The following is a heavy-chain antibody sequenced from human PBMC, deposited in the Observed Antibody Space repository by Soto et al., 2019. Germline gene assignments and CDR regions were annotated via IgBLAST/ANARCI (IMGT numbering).Heavy chain of an antibody. J-gene: IGHJ4*02. CDR3: ASYGRDSSGYYYFDY. Sequence: GGSLRLSCTASGFTFSKAYMNWVRQAPGKGLEWVANVKQDGTETYYVDSVKGRFTISRDNAKNSLSLQMHSLRAEDTAVYYCASYGRDSSGYYYFDYWGQGTLVTVSS. CDR2: VKQDGTET. CDR1: GFTFSKAY. D-gene: IGHD3-22*01. V-gene: IGHV3-7*01.